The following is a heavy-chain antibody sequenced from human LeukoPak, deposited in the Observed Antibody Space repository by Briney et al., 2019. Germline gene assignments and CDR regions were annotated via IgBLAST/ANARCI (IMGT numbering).Heavy chain of an antibody. CDR1: GFTFSSYS. J-gene: IGHJ5*02. CDR2: ISSSSSYI. V-gene: IGHV3-21*01. Sequence: PGGSLRLSCAASGFTFSSYSMNWVRQAPGKGLEWVSSISSSSSYIYYADSVKGRFTISRDNAKNSLYLRMNSLRAEDTAVYYCARGSQSSSWYDLAWFDPWGQGTLVTVSS. CDR3: ARGSQSSSWYDLAWFDP. D-gene: IGHD6-13*01.